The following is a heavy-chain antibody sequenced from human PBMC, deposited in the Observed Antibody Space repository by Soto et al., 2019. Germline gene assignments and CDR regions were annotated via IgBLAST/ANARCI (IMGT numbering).Heavy chain of an antibody. Sequence: LRLSCAASGFSFSSYGMHWVRQAPGKGLEWVAVIWYDGRNEYYADSVKGRFTISRDNSKNTLYLQMNSLRAEDTAVYYCARDRPITIFGVVISYYFDYWGQGTLVTVSS. D-gene: IGHD3-3*01. V-gene: IGHV3-33*01. J-gene: IGHJ4*02. CDR1: GFSFSSYG. CDR2: IWYDGRNE. CDR3: ARDRPITIFGVVISYYFDY.